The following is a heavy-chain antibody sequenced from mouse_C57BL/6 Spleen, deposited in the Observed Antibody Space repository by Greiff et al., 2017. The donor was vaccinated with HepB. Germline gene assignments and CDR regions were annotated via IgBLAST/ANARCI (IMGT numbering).Heavy chain of an antibody. V-gene: IGHV3-6*01. CDR1: GYSITSGYY. CDR3: ARYDYGYAMDY. Sequence: VQLKQSGPGLVKPSQSLSLTCSVTGYSITSGYYWNWIRQFPGNKLEWMGYISYDGSNNYNPSLKNRISIPRDTSKNQFFLKLNSVTTEDTATYYCARYDYGYAMDYWGQGTSVTVSS. D-gene: IGHD2-4*01. J-gene: IGHJ4*01. CDR2: ISYDGSN.